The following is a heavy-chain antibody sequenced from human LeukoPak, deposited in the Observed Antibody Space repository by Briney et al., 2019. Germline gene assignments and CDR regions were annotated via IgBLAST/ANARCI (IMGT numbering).Heavy chain of an antibody. CDR2: IYYSGST. J-gene: IGHJ6*03. V-gene: IGHV4-39*01. CDR3: ARSDCSSTSCPHAGYYYYMDV. D-gene: IGHD2-2*01. Sequence: SETLSLTCIVSGGSISSSSYYWGCIRQPPGKGLEWIGSIYYSGSTYYNPSLKSRVTISVDTSKNQFSLKLSSVTAADTAVYYCARSDCSSTSCPHAGYYYYMDVWGKGTTVTVPS. CDR1: GGSISSSSYY.